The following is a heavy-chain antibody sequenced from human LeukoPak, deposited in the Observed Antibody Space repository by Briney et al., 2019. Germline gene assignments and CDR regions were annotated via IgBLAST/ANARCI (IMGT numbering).Heavy chain of an antibody. CDR2: SYPRDGST. J-gene: IGHJ4*02. V-gene: IGHV1-46*01. CDR1: GYTFTSNY. Sequence: ASVKVSCKASGYTFTSNYIHWVRQAPGQGLEWMGMSYPRDGSTSYARKFQGRVTVTRDTSTGTVHMELSGLRSEDTAVYYCARDQEGFDYWGQGTLVTVSS. CDR3: ARDQEGFDY.